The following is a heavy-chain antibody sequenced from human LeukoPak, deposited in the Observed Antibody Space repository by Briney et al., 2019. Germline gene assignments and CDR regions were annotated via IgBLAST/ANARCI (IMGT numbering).Heavy chain of an antibody. J-gene: IGHJ5*02. D-gene: IGHD1-26*01. Sequence: SGTLSLTCAVSGGSISSSDWWSWVRQPPGKGLEWIGEIYHSGSTNYNPSLKSRVTISVDKSKNQFSLKLSSVTAADTAVYYCARRSVGATSFWFDPWGQGTLVTVSS. CDR2: IYHSGST. V-gene: IGHV4-4*02. CDR1: GGSISSSDW. CDR3: ARRSVGATSFWFDP.